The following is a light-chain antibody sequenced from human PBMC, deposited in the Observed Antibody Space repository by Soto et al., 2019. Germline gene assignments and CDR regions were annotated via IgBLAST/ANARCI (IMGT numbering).Light chain of an antibody. J-gene: IGKJ5*01. CDR2: GAS. CDR1: QSVSST. V-gene: IGKV3-15*01. Sequence: EILMTQSPSTLSVSPGERATLSCGASQSVSSTLAWYQQKPGQAPRLLIYGASTRATDVPARFSGSGSGTEFTLTISSLQSDDFAVHYCQQYNNWHPITFGQGTRLEIK. CDR3: QQYNNWHPIT.